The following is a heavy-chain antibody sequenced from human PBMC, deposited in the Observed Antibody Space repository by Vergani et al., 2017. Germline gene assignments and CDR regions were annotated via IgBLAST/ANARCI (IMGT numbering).Heavy chain of an antibody. Sequence: QVQLVQSGSELKKPGASVKVSCKASGYTFTSYTMNWVRQGPGQGLEWVGWINTDNGNPTYAQAFTGRFVFALDTAASTAYLQISSLKAEDAAIYYCARGIGGGYHRFFDYWGQGTLVTVSS. J-gene: IGHJ4*02. CDR3: ARGIGGGYHRFFDY. D-gene: IGHD3-16*01. CDR1: GYTFTSYT. V-gene: IGHV7-4-1*02. CDR2: INTDNGNP.